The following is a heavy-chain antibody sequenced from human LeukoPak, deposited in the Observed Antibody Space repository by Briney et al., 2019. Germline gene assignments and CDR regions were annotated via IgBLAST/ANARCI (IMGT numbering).Heavy chain of an antibody. V-gene: IGHV3-21*01. D-gene: IGHD3-22*01. CDR2: ISSSSSYI. Sequence: PGGSLRLSCAASGFTFSSYSMNWVRQAPGKGLEWVSSISSSSSYIYYADSVKGRFTISRDNAKHSLYLQMNSLRAEDTAVYYCARDRFYYDSSGYCYWGQGTLVTVSS. CDR3: ARDRFYYDSSGYCY. CDR1: GFTFSSYS. J-gene: IGHJ4*02.